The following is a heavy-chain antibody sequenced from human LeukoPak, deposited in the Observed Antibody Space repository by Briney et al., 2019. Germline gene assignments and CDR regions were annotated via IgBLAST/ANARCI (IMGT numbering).Heavy chain of an antibody. J-gene: IGHJ4*02. D-gene: IGHD3-22*01. Sequence: GGSLRLSCAASGFTFSNAWMNWVRQAPGKGLEWVSIISRSGEISYHANSVTGRFTISRDNSKSTLYLQMNSLKAEDTAVYFCAKSDDNSNFHLTGYLDYWGQGTLVSVSS. CDR1: GFTFSNAW. V-gene: IGHV3-23*01. CDR2: ISRSGEIS. CDR3: AKSDDNSNFHLTGYLDY.